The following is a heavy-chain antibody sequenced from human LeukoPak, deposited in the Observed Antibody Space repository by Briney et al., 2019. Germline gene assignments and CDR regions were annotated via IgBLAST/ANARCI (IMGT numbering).Heavy chain of an antibody. CDR1: GFTFGDYT. CDR3: TRDGRILWFGEPFDY. V-gene: IGHV3-49*04. CDR2: IRSKAYGGTT. J-gene: IGHJ4*02. D-gene: IGHD3-10*01. Sequence: GGSLRPSCSASGFTFGDYTMNWVRQAPGMGLEWVGFIRSKAYGGTTEYAASVKGRFTISRDDSKNIAYLQMNSLKTEDTAIYYCTRDGRILWFGEPFDYWGQGTLVTVSS.